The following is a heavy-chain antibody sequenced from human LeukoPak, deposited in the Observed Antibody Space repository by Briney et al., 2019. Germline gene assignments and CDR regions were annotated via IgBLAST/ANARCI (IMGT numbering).Heavy chain of an antibody. CDR1: GFTFSSYG. CDR3: ARGPRGGYCSGGSCPPDY. D-gene: IGHD2-15*01. Sequence: GGSLRLSCAASGFTFSSYGMHWVRQAPGTRLEWVAFIRYDGSNKYYADSVKCRFTISRDNSKNTLYLQMNSLRAEDTAVYYCARGPRGGYCSGGSCPPDYWGQGTLVTVSS. V-gene: IGHV3-30*02. J-gene: IGHJ4*02. CDR2: IRYDGSNK.